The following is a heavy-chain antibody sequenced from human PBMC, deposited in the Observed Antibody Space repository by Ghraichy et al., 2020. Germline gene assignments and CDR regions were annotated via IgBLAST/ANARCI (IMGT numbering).Heavy chain of an antibody. J-gene: IGHJ4*02. CDR2: ISTSRDNT. D-gene: IGHD3-3*01. CDR3: AKVGDDFWSGYFS. Sequence: GGSLRLSCAASGFTFRNYAMSWVRQAPGKRLEWVSAISTSRDNTYYADSVKGRFTISRDNSKNTLYLQLNSLRAEDTAVYYCAKVGDDFWSGYFSWGQGTLVTVSS. CDR1: GFTFRNYA. V-gene: IGHV3-23*01.